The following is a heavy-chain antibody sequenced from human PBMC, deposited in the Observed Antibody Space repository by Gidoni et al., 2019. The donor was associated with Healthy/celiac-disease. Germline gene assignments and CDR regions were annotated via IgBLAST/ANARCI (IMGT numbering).Heavy chain of an antibody. CDR3: ARDEWFGDGYYYMDV. CDR2: INPSGGST. CDR1: GYTFPSYY. V-gene: IGHV1-46*01. Sequence: QVQLVQSGAEVKKPGASVKDYCRASGYTFPSYYMQWVRQAPGQGLEWMGIINPSGGSTSYAQKLQGRVTMTRDTATSTVYMELSSLRSEDTAVYYCARDEWFGDGYYYMDVWCKGTTVTVSS. J-gene: IGHJ6*03. D-gene: IGHD3-10*01.